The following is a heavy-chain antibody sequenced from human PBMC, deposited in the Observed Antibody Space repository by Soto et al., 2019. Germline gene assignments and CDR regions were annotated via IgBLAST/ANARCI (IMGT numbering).Heavy chain of an antibody. CDR1: GYTFTSYA. V-gene: IGHV1-3*01. Sequence: QVQLVQSGAEVKKPGASVKVSCKASGYTFTSYAMHWVRKAPGQRLEWMGWINAGNGNTKYSQKFQGRVTITRDTSARTAYMELSSLRSEDTAVYYCASLGSYKAFDIWGQGTMVTVSS. J-gene: IGHJ3*02. CDR2: INAGNGNT. CDR3: ASLGSYKAFDI. D-gene: IGHD1-26*01.